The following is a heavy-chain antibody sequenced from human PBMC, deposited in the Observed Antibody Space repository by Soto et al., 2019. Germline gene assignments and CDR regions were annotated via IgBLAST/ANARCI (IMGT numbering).Heavy chain of an antibody. D-gene: IGHD3-10*01. CDR1: GGSVSSGDYF. V-gene: IGHV4-30-4*01. CDR3: ARVWVSKIYYVQRIDP. J-gene: IGHJ5*02. Sequence: QVQLQESGPGLVKPSQTLSLTCTVSGGSVSSGDYFWTWVRQPPGKGLEWIGYVSYIGSTYYNPSHKNRAKVTLDTSKNQCSLKLTSATAAATPVFYSARVWVSKIYYVQRIDPWGQGALVTASS. CDR2: VSYIGST.